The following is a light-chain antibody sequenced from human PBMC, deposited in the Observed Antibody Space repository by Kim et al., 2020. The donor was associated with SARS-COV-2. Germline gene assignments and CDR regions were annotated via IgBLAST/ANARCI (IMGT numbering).Light chain of an antibody. CDR2: DNN. V-gene: IGLV1-51*01. CDR3: GTWDRSLSAVV. J-gene: IGLJ2*01. Sequence: GQKVTISCSGSSSNIGNNYVYWYQQHPGTAPTLHIYDNNKRPPGILDRFSGSKSGTSATLGITGLQTGDEDDYYCGTWDRSLSAVVFGGGTQLTVL. CDR1: SSNIGNNY.